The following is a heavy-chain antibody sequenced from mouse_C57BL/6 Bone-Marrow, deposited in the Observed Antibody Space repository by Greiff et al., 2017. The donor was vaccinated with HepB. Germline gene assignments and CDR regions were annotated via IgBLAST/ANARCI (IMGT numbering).Heavy chain of an antibody. D-gene: IGHD1-1*01. V-gene: IGHV1-81*01. CDR3: ARYYYGSSYCWYFDV. J-gene: IGHJ1*03. CDR2: IYPRSGNT. CDR1: GYTFTSYG. Sequence: QVHVKQSGAELARPGASVKLSCKASGYTFTSYGISWVKQRTGQGLEWIGEIYPRSGNTYYNEKFKGKATLTADKSSSTAYMELRSLTSEDSAVYFCARYYYGSSYCWYFDVWGTGTTVTVSS.